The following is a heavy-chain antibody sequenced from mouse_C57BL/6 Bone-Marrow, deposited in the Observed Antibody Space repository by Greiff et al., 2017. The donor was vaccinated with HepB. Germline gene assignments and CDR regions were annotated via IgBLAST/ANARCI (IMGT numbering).Heavy chain of an antibody. D-gene: IGHD2-4*01. CDR2: IWTGGGT. CDR3: ASIYYDYDEGKDY. J-gene: IGHJ2*01. CDR1: GFSLTSYA. Sequence: VQLQESGPGLVAPSQSLSITCTVSGFSLTSYAISWVRQPPGKGLEWLGVIWTGGGTNYNSALKSRLSISKDNSKSQVFLKMNSLQTDDTARYYCASIYYDYDEGKDYWGQGTTRTVSS. V-gene: IGHV2-9-1*01.